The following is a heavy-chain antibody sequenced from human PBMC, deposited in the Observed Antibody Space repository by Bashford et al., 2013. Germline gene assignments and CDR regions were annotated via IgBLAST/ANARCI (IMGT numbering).Heavy chain of an antibody. CDR1: GFTFSSYN. CDR2: ISSDSRTI. J-gene: IGHJ6*02. V-gene: IGHV3-48*01. Sequence: GSLRLSCAASGFTFSSYNMNWVRQAPGKGVEWVSYISSDSRTIYYADSVKGRFTISRDNAKNSLYLQMNSLRAEDTAVYYCARHCSSNNCYDYGMDVWGQGTTVTVSS. D-gene: IGHD2-2*01. CDR3: ARHCSSNNCYDYGMDV.